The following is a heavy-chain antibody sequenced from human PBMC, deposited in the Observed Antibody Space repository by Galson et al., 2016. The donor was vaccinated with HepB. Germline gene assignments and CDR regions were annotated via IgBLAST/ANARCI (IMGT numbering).Heavy chain of an antibody. CDR3: ARDASGSRADFDY. D-gene: IGHD3-10*01. CDR1: GFSFSTYG. V-gene: IGHV3-33*08. Sequence: SLRLSCAASGFSFSTYGMHWVRQAPGKGLEWVASIWHDGSQKFYADSVKGRFTISRDNSKNTVHLQMNSLRAVDTAVYYCARDASGSRADFDYWGQGIPVTVSS. CDR2: IWHDGSQK. J-gene: IGHJ4*02.